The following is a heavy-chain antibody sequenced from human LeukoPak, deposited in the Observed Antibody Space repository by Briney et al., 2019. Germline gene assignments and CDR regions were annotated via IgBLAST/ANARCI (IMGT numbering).Heavy chain of an antibody. Sequence: PGGSLRLSCAASGFTFSSYEMNWVRQAPGKGLEWVSYISSSGSTIYYADSVKGRFTISRDNAENSLYLQMNSLRAEDTAVYYCARTMVRGGAFDYWGQGTLVTVSS. J-gene: IGHJ4*02. D-gene: IGHD3-10*01. CDR3: ARTMVRGGAFDY. CDR2: ISSSGSTI. V-gene: IGHV3-48*03. CDR1: GFTFSSYE.